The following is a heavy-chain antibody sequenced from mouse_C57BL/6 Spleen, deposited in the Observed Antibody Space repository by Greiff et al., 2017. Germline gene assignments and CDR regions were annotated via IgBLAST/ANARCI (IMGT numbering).Heavy chain of an antibody. J-gene: IGHJ1*03. CDR2: IYPGSGST. CDR3: ARGYGSSYWYFDV. CDR1: GYTFTSYW. Sequence: VLLQQPGAELVKPGASVKMSCKASGYTFTSYWITWVKQRPGQGLEWIGDIYPGSGSTNYTEKFKSKATLTVDTSSSTAYMQLSSLTSEDSAVYYCARGYGSSYWYFDVWGTGTTVTVSS. D-gene: IGHD1-1*01. V-gene: IGHV1-55*01.